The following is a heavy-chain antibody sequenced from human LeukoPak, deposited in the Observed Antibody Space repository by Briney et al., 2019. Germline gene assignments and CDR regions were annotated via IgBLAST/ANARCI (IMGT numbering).Heavy chain of an antibody. CDR3: ARASGAMVSYYYYYMDV. Sequence: GGSLRLSCAASGFIFRSYWMTWVRQAPGKGLEWVANIKQAGSESSYVDSVKGRFTISRDNAKNSLYLQINSLRAEDTAVYYCARASGAMVSYYYYYMDVWGKGTTVTVSS. V-gene: IGHV3-7*01. J-gene: IGHJ6*03. CDR2: IKQAGSES. CDR1: GFIFRSYW. D-gene: IGHD5-18*01.